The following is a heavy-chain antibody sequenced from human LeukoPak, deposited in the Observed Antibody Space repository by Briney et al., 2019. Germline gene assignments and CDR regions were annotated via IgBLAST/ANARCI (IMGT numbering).Heavy chain of an antibody. CDR3: ARAQNYHDRSGYSDDTFDV. CDR1: GYTFTNYD. Sequence: SVKVSCKASGYTFTNYDINWVRQAPGQGLEWMGRVNPDSGGINYAQKFQGRVTMTRDTSINTAFVELRRLRSDDTATYYCARAQNYHDRSGYSDDTFDVWGHGTMITVSS. V-gene: IGHV1-2*06. D-gene: IGHD3-22*01. J-gene: IGHJ3*01. CDR2: VNPDSGGI.